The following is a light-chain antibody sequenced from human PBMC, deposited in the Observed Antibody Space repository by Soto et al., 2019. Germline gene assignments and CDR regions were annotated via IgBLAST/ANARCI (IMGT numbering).Light chain of an antibody. CDR2: EVS. CDR3: SSYTSSSTLV. Sequence: QSALTQPASVSGSPGQSITISCTGTSSDVGGYNYVSWYQQHPGKAPKLMIYEVSNRPSGVSNRFSGSKFGNTASLTISGLQAEDDADYYCSSYTSSSTLVFGTGTKVTVL. CDR1: SSDVGGYNY. V-gene: IGLV2-14*01. J-gene: IGLJ1*01.